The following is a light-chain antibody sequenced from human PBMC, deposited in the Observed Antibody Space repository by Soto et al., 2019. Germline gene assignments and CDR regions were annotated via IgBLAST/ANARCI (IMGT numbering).Light chain of an antibody. V-gene: IGLV2-14*01. CDR1: SSDVGAHKF. CDR2: EGS. CDR3: SSRTPNTPVV. Sequence: QSALTQPASVSGSPGQSITISCTGTSSDVGAHKFVSWFQQHPGKAPKLIMYEGSYRPSGVSNRFSGSKSGNTASLTILGLRFEDGADYYCSSRTPNTPVVFGGGTKVPV. J-gene: IGLJ2*01.